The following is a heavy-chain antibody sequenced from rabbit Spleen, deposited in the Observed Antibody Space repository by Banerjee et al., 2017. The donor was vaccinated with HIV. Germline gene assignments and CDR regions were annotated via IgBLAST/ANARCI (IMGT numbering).Heavy chain of an antibody. CDR3: ARDGYSRGWGIILYYFNL. D-gene: IGHD4-1*01. CDR1: GFSFNNNYL. V-gene: IGHV1S45*01. Sequence: QEQLEESGGDLVKPGASLTLTCTASGFSFNNNYLMYWVRQAPGKGLEWIACISAGGSGNTYYASWAKGRFTISKTSSTTVTLQMTSLTAADTAAYFCARDGYSRGWGIILYYFNLWGQGTLVTVS. J-gene: IGHJ4*01. CDR2: ISAGGSGNT.